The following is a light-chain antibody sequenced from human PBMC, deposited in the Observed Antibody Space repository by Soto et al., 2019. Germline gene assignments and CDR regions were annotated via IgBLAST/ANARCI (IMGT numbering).Light chain of an antibody. J-gene: IGLJ2*01. Sequence: QSVLTQPASVSGSPGQSITLSCTGTSSDIGSYNLVSWYQQHPGKAPKLMIYEDSKRPSGVSNRCSGSKSGYTASLTISGLQAEDEADYYCCSYAGSNPVVFGGGTQVNVL. CDR2: EDS. CDR1: SSDIGSYNL. V-gene: IGLV2-23*01. CDR3: CSYAGSNPVV.